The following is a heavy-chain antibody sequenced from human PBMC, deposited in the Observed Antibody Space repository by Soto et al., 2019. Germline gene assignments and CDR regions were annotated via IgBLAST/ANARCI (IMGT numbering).Heavy chain of an antibody. CDR3: ARDFAYFDS. J-gene: IGHJ4*02. Sequence: QVQLQESGPGLVKPSETLSLTCTVSGGSFTSGSYSWLWIRQPPGKGLEWIGYVYHTGRTSYNPSLESPVSISMDTSKNQFSLNLDSVTAADTAVYFCARDFAYFDSWGQGTLVTVSS. V-gene: IGHV4-61*01. D-gene: IGHD3-3*01. CDR2: VYHTGRT. CDR1: GGSFTSGSYS.